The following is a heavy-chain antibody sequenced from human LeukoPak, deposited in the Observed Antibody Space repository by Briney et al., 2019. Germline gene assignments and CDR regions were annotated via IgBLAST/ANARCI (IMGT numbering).Heavy chain of an antibody. CDR1: GFTFSSYW. Sequence: GGSLRLSCAASGFTFSSYWMHWVRQAPGKGLVWVSRINSDGSSTSYADSVKGRSTISRDNAKNTLYLQMNSLRAEDTAVYYCARAPEWLAIYYFDYWGQGTLVTVSS. J-gene: IGHJ4*02. V-gene: IGHV3-74*01. D-gene: IGHD6-19*01. CDR2: INSDGSST. CDR3: ARAPEWLAIYYFDY.